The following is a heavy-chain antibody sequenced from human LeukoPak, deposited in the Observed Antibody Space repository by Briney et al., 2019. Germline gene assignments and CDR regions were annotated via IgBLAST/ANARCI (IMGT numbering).Heavy chain of an antibody. Sequence: GESLKISCKGSGYSFTKFWIGWVRQMPGKGLEWMGIIYPGDSDTRYSPSFQGQVTISADKSISTAYLQWSSLKASDTAMYYCARHKGGSYRASFDPWAREPWSPSPQ. CDR2: IYPGDSDT. J-gene: IGHJ5*02. CDR3: ARHKGGSYRASFDP. CDR1: GYSFTKFW. V-gene: IGHV5-51*01. D-gene: IGHD1-26*01.